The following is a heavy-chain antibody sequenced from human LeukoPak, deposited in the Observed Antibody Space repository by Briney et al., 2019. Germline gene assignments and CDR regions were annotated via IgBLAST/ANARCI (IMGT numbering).Heavy chain of an antibody. V-gene: IGHV3-21*01. D-gene: IGHD2-21*01. Sequence: GGSLRLSCAASGFTFSSYSMNWVRQAPGKGLEWVSSISSSSSYIYYADSVKGRFTISRDNAKNSLYLQMNSLRAEDTAVYYCAREPILAKAFDIWGQGTMVTVSS. J-gene: IGHJ3*02. CDR3: AREPILAKAFDI. CDR2: ISSSSSYI. CDR1: GFTFSSYS.